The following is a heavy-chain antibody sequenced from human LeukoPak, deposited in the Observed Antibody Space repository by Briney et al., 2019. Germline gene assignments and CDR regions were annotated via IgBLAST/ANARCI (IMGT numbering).Heavy chain of an antibody. Sequence: PSETLSLTCTVPGGSISSSSYYWSWLRQPPGRRLEWMGYIYYSGSTNYNPSIKSRVTISVETHKSPFSLKLSSVSAADTAVYYCARTVFGVVYAFDYWGQGTLVTVSS. D-gene: IGHD3-3*01. CDR1: GGSISSSSYY. CDR3: ARTVFGVVYAFDY. CDR2: IYYSGST. J-gene: IGHJ4*02. V-gene: IGHV4-61*01.